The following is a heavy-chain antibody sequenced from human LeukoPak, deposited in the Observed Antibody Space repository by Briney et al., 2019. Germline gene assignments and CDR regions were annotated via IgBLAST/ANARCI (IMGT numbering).Heavy chain of an antibody. CDR3: ARDRAEHLDFDY. J-gene: IGHJ4*02. V-gene: IGHV4-59*12. D-gene: IGHD1-14*01. CDR1: GGSISSYY. Sequence: SETLSLTCTVSGGSISSYYWSWIRQPPGKGLEWIGYIYYSGSTNYNPSLKSRVTISVDTSKNQFSLKLSSVTAADTAVYYCARDRAEHLDFDYWGQGTLVTVSS. CDR2: IYYSGST.